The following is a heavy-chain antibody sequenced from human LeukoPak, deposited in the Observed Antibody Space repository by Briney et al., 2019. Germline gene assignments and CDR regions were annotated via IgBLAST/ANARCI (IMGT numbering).Heavy chain of an antibody. CDR3: AKGFREFDTSTSYSSFDT. J-gene: IGHJ3*02. CDR2: VSYIRVAT. Sequence: GGSLRLSCAASGFTFSRFALSWVRQAPGKGLEWASGVSYIRVATYYADSVKGRFTISRDDSQNILYLQMNGLRAEDTAVYFCAKGFREFDTSTSYSSFDTWGQGTMVTVSS. D-gene: IGHD5-18*01. V-gene: IGHV3-23*01. CDR1: GFTFSRFA.